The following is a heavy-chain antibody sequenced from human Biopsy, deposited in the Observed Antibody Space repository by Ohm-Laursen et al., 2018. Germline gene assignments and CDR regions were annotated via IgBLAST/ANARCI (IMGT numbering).Heavy chain of an antibody. CDR1: GGSIYNFF. CDR3: ARVGVGAPSIDYLDS. V-gene: IGHV4-59*01. J-gene: IGHJ4*02. Sequence: SQTLSLTCTVSGGSIYNFFWSWIRQPPGKGLEWIGYIYYSGSTNYNPSLKSRVTISVDRSKNHFSLELSSVTAADTAVYYCARVGVGAPSIDYLDSWGQGALVTVSS. CDR2: IYYSGST. D-gene: IGHD1-26*01.